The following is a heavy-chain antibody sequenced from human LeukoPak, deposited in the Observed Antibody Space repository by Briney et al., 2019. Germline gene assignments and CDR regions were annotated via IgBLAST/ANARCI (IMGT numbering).Heavy chain of an antibody. CDR3: TRLQYCSSSCFDY. V-gene: IGHV5-51*01. CDR2: IYPGDSDT. Sequence: GESLKISCKGSGYSFTNYCIGWVRQMPGKGLEWMGIIYPGDSDTRYSPSFRGQVTISADKSISTAYLQWSSLKASDTAMYYCTRLQYCSSSCFDYWGQGALVAVSS. D-gene: IGHD2-15*01. J-gene: IGHJ4*02. CDR1: GYSFTNYC.